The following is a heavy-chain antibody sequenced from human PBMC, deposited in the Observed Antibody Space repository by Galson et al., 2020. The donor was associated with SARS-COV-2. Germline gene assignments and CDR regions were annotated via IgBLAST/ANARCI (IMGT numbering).Heavy chain of an antibody. J-gene: IGHJ6*02. CDR1: GGSFSGYY. CDR2: INHSGST. D-gene: IGHD6-13*01. V-gene: IGHV4-34*01. CDR3: ARSGRVRQQLPRRYYGMDV. Sequence: PSETLSLTCAVYGGSFSGYYWSWIRQPPGKGLEWIGEINHSGSTNYNPSLKSRVTISVDTSKNQFSLKLSSVTAADTAVYYCARSGRVRQQLPRRYYGMDVWGQGTTVTVSS.